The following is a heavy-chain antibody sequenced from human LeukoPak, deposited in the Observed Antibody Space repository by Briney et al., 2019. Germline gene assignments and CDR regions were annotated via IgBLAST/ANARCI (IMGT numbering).Heavy chain of an antibody. D-gene: IGHD5-18*01. Sequence: PGWSLRLSCAASGFTLSSYWMHWVRQAPGKGLVWGSRINSDGSSTDYADSVKGRFTISRDIAKNTLFLQMNSLRAEDTAVYYCATRGYSYEFDYWGQGTLVTVSS. J-gene: IGHJ4*02. CDR1: GFTLSSYW. CDR2: INSDGSST. V-gene: IGHV3-74*01. CDR3: ATRGYSYEFDY.